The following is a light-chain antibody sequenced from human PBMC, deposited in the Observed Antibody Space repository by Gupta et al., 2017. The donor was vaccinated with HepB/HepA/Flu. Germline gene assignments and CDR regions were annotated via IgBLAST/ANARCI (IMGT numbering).Light chain of an antibody. J-gene: IGKJ1*01. CDR3: QHYDKWPPRT. Sequence: EIVNTLSPDTASVSLGERATLTCSARQTVSSNLAGYQQKPGKAPRLLIYDASTRATGIPARLSGSGSGKEFTLPISSLQSEDSAVYYCQHYDKWPPRTFGQGTKVEIK. V-gene: IGKV3-15*01. CDR1: QTVSSN. CDR2: DAS.